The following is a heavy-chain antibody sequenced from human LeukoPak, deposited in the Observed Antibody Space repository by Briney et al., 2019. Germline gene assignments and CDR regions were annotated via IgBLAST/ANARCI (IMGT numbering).Heavy chain of an antibody. V-gene: IGHV5-51*01. J-gene: IGHJ5*02. D-gene: IGHD6-13*01. Sequence: GESLKISCKGSGYSFTSQWIGWVRQMPGKGLEWMGFIHPGDSDTRYSPSFQGQVTISADKSISTAYLQWNSLKASDTAMYYCARHVGRITAADTRWFDPWGQGTLVTVSS. CDR1: GYSFTSQW. CDR2: IHPGDSDT. CDR3: ARHVGRITAADTRWFDP.